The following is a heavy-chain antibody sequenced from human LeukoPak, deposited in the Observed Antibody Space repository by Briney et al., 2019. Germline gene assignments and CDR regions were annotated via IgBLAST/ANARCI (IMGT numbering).Heavy chain of an antibody. D-gene: IGHD3-22*01. Sequence: PSGTLSLTCAVSGGSISSSNWWSWVRQPPGKGLEWIGEIYHSGSTNYNPSLKSRVTISVDTSKNQFSLKLSSVTAADTAVYYCARRHQYYYDSSGEDFDYWGQGTLVTVSS. J-gene: IGHJ4*02. V-gene: IGHV4-4*02. CDR2: IYHSGST. CDR1: GGSISSSNW. CDR3: ARRHQYYYDSSGEDFDY.